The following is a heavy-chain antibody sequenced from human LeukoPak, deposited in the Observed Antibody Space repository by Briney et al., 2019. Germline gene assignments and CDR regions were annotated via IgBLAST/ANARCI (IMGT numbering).Heavy chain of an antibody. J-gene: IGHJ4*02. CDR1: GFTVSSNY. V-gene: IGHV3-66*01. Sequence: PGGSLRLSCAASGFTVSSNYMSWVRQAPGKGLEWVSVIYSGGSTYYADSVKGRFTISRDNSKNTLYLQMNSLRAEDTAVYYCAKIGDSIAAAGHYWGQGTLVTVSS. CDR2: IYSGGST. D-gene: IGHD6-13*01. CDR3: AKIGDSIAAAGHY.